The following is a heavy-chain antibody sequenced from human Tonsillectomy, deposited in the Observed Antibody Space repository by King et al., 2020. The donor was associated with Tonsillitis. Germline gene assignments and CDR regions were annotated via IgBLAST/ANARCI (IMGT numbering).Heavy chain of an antibody. CDR1: GGSISSYY. Sequence: VQLQESGPGLVKPSETLSLTCTVSGGSISSYYWSWIRQPAGKGLEWIGRIYTSGSTNSNPSLKSRVTMSVDTSKNQFSLKLSSVTAADTAVYYCARSGYSYGSGLNWFDPWGQGTLVTVSS. V-gene: IGHV4-4*07. J-gene: IGHJ5*02. CDR2: IYTSGST. D-gene: IGHD5-18*01. CDR3: ARSGYSYGSGLNWFDP.